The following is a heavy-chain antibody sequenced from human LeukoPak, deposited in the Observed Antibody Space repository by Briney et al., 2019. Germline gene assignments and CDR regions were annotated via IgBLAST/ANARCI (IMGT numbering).Heavy chain of an antibody. CDR2: IYTGGST. D-gene: IGHD5-12*01. CDR3: TTPKYSGYDFYF. Sequence: PGGSLRLSCAASGFTVSSNYMTWVRQAPGKGLEWVSFIYTGGSTYYADSVKGRFTISRDDSKNTLFLQMNSLKTEDTATYYCTTPKYSGYDFYFWGQGTLVTVSS. J-gene: IGHJ4*02. V-gene: IGHV3-53*01. CDR1: GFTVSSNY.